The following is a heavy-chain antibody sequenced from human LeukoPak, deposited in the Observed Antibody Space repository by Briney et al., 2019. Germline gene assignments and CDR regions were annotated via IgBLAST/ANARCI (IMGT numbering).Heavy chain of an antibody. CDR1: GYTFTGYY. CDR3: ARGADYYYDSSGYYPSDY. V-gene: IGHV1-2*02. Sequence: GPVKVSCKASGYTFTGYYMHWVRQAPGQGLEWMGWINPNSGGIKYAQKFQGRVTMTRDTSISTAYMELSRLRSDDTAAYYCARGADYYYDSSGYYPSDYWGQGTLVTVSS. CDR2: INPNSGGI. J-gene: IGHJ4*02. D-gene: IGHD3-22*01.